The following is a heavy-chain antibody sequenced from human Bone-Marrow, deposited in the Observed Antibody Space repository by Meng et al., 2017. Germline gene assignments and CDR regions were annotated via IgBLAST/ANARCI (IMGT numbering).Heavy chain of an antibody. D-gene: IGHD3-10*01. J-gene: IGHJ6*02. CDR3: ARDPALGWFGDSYGMDV. Sequence: SETLSLTCTVSGGSISSGSYYCSWIRQPAGKGLEWTGRIYTSGSTNYNPSLKSRVTISVDTSKNQFSLKLSSVTAADTAVYYCARDPALGWFGDSYGMDVWGQGTTVTVSS. CDR2: IYTSGST. CDR1: GGSISSGSYY. V-gene: IGHV4-61*02.